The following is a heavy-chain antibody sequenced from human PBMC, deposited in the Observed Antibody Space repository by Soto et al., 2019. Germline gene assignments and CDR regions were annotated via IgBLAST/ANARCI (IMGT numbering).Heavy chain of an antibody. CDR3: ARRGKYYYDSSGYYPFSYYYGMDV. Sequence: SVKVSCKASGYTFTSYGISWVRQAPGQGLERMGGIIPIFGTANYAQKFQGRVTITADESTSTAYMELSSLRFEDTAVYYCARRGKYYYDSSGYYPFSYYYGMDVWGQGTTVTVSS. CDR2: IIPIFGTA. D-gene: IGHD3-22*01. J-gene: IGHJ6*02. V-gene: IGHV1-69*13. CDR1: GYTFTSYG.